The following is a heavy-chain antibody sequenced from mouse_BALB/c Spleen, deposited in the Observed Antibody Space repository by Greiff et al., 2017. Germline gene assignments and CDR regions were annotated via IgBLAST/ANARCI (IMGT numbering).Heavy chain of an antibody. J-gene: IGHJ2*01. D-gene: IGHD1-1*01. CDR2: IDPANGNT. CDR3: ASAGTVVATDY. CDR1: GFNIKDTY. Sequence: EVQVVESGAELVKPGASVKLSCTASGFNIKDTYMHWVKQRPEQGLEWIGRIDPANGNTKYDPKFQGKATITADTSSNTAYLQLSSLTSEDTAVYYCASAGTVVATDYWGQGTTLTVSS. V-gene: IGHV14-3*02.